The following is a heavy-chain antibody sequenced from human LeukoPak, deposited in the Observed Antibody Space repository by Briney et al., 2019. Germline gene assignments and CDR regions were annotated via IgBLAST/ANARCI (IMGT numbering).Heavy chain of an antibody. CDR1: GFTVSSNY. Sequence: PGGSLRLSCAASGFTVSSNYMSWVRQAPGKGLEWVSVIYSGGSTYYADSVKGRFTISRDNSKNTLYLQMNSLRAEDTAVYYCARRSRDGYNSDFDYWGQGTLVTVSS. D-gene: IGHD5-24*01. V-gene: IGHV3-53*01. CDR2: IYSGGST. CDR3: ARRSRDGYNSDFDY. J-gene: IGHJ4*02.